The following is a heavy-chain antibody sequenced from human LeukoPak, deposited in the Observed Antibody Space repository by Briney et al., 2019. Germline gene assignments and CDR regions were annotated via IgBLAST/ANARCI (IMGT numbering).Heavy chain of an antibody. J-gene: IGHJ5*02. V-gene: IGHV3-23*01. CDR2: ISGSGGST. Sequence: PGGSLRLSCAASGFTFSSYAMSWVRQAPGKGLEWVSAISGSGGSTYYADSVKGRFTISRDNSKNTLYLQMNSLRAEDTAVYYCAKSQQWLRKKIVTPLWFDPWGQGTLVTVSS. D-gene: IGHD5-12*01. CDR1: GFTFSSYA. CDR3: AKSQQWLRKKIVTPLWFDP.